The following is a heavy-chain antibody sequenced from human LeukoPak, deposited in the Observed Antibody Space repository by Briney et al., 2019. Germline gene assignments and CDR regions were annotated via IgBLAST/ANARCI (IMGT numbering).Heavy chain of an antibody. CDR3: TTGAYCNFSTCHGNDY. D-gene: IGHD2-21*01. CDR1: GFTFSNAW. Sequence: GGSLRLSCAASGFTFSNAWRNWVRQAPGKGLEWVGRIKSKVDGGTTDYAAPVKGGFTISRDDSKNTLYLQMNSLNTEDTAVYYCTTGAYCNFSTCHGNDYWGQGTLVTVSS. J-gene: IGHJ4*02. V-gene: IGHV3-15*01. CDR2: IKSKVDGGTT.